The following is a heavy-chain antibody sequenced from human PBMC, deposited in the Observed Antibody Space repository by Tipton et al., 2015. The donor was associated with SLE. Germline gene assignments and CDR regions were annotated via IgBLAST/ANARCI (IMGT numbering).Heavy chain of an antibody. D-gene: IGHD6-13*01. CDR2: IYYSGST. CDR1: GGSISSGGYY. J-gene: IGHJ4*02. CDR3: ARVGYSSSSYY. Sequence: TLSLTCTVSGGSISSGGYYWSWIRQHPGKGLEWIGYIYYSGSTYYNPSLKSRVTISVDTSKNQFSLKLSSVTAADTAVYYCARVGYSSSSYYWCQGTLVTVSS. V-gene: IGHV4-31*03.